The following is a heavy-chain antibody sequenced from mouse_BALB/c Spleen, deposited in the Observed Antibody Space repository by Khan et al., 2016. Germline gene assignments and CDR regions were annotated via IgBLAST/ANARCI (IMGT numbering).Heavy chain of an antibody. CDR3: ARDDGNSRFAY. CDR1: GYTFTNYG. J-gene: IGHJ3*01. D-gene: IGHD2-1*01. V-gene: IGHV9-3-1*01. CDR2: INTYTGEP. Sequence: QIPLVQSGPELKKPGETVKISCKASGYTFTNYGMNWVKQAPGKGLKWMGWINTYTGEPTYADDFKERFAFSLETSASTAYLQINNLKHEDTATYFCARDDGNSRFAYWGQGTLVTVSA.